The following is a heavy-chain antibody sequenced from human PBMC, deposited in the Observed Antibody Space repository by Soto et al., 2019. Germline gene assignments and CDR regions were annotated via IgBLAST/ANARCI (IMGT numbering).Heavy chain of an antibody. CDR1: GFTFSNYA. CDR2: VRGGGST. J-gene: IGHJ4*02. CDR3: VQDSIKGAFGS. Sequence: DVQLLQSGGGLVQPGGSLRLSCAASGFTFSNYAMSWVRQAPGKGLEWVSAVRGGGSTYYADSVEGRFTISRDNSKKTLSLQMNNLRAEDTAIYYCVQDSIKGAFGSWGQGTLVIVSS. V-gene: IGHV3-23*01.